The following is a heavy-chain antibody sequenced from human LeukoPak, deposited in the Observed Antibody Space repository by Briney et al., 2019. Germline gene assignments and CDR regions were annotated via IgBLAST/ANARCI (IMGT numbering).Heavy chain of an antibody. V-gene: IGHV4-59*01. Sequence: SETLSLTCTVSGGSISSYYWSWIRQPPGKGLEWIGYIYYSGGTNYNPSLKSRVSISVDTSKNQFSLKVSSVTAADTAVYFCARSPYYYYGMDVWGQGTTVTVSS. CDR2: IYYSGGT. CDR3: ARSPYYYYGMDV. CDR1: GGSISSYY. J-gene: IGHJ6*02.